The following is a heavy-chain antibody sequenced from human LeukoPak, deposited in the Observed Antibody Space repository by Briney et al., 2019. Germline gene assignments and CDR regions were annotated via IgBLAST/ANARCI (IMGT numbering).Heavy chain of an antibody. J-gene: IGHJ6*03. CDR2: IYPGDCVT. CDR1: GYSFTSYW. V-gene: IGHV5-51*01. Sequence: GESLKISCRGSGYSFTSYWIGWVRQMPGKGLEGMGIIYPGDCVTRYSPSFQGQVTIPADKSISNAYLQWSSMKASDNAMYYCARGIAARPDYYYYYMDVWGKGTTVTVSS. CDR3: ARGIAARPDYYYYYMDV. D-gene: IGHD6-6*01.